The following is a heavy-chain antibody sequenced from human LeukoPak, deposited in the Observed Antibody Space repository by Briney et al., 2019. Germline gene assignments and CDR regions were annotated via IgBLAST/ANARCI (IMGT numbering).Heavy chain of an antibody. CDR2: IYTSGST. Sequence: SETLSPTCTVSAGSISNYYWSWIRQPAGKVLEWIGRIYTSGSTTYNPSLKSRVTMSVDTSKNQFSLKLSSVTAADTAVYYCARDKGYGDYVRFAPWGQGTLVTVSS. D-gene: IGHD4-17*01. CDR1: AGSISNYY. V-gene: IGHV4-4*07. CDR3: ARDKGYGDYVRFAP. J-gene: IGHJ5*02.